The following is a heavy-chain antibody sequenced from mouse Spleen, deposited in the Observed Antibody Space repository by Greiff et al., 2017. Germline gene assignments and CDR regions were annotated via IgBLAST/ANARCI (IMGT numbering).Heavy chain of an antibody. J-gene: IGHJ3*01. CDR1: GYSITSGYY. V-gene: IGHV3-6*01. CDR2: ISYDGSN. D-gene: IGHD1-1*01. CDR3: ARDRYGAY. Sequence: DVQLQESGPGLVKPSQSLSLTCSVTGYSITSGYYWNWIRQFPGNKLEWMGYISYDGSNNYNPSLKNRISITRDTSKNQFFLKLNSVTTEDTATYYCARDRYGAYWGQGTLVTVSA.